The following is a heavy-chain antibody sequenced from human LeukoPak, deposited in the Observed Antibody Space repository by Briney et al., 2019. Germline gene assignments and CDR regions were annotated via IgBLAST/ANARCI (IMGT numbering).Heavy chain of an antibody. CDR1: GGPLSGYY. Sequence: PSETLPLTCAVCGGPLSGYYWGWIRQPPGKGLEWIGSIYHSGSTYYNPSLKRRVTISVDTSKNQFSLKLSSVTAADTAVYYCAREGYYGSGRCSDYWGQGTLVTVSS. D-gene: IGHD3-10*01. CDR2: IYHSGST. CDR3: AREGYYGSGRCSDY. J-gene: IGHJ4*02. V-gene: IGHV4-38-2*02.